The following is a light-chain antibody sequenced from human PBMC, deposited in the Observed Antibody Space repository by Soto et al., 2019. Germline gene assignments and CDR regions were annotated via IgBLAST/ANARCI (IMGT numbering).Light chain of an antibody. Sequence: DIQMTQSPSSLSASVGDRVTITCQASQDITHSLNWYQQKPGKAPNLLIFDASNLDAGVPSRFSGSGSGTYFTFTIHSLQPEDVATYYCQQYDHLSLTFGGGTKV. CDR2: DAS. J-gene: IGKJ4*01. CDR1: QDITHS. V-gene: IGKV1-33*01. CDR3: QQYDHLSLT.